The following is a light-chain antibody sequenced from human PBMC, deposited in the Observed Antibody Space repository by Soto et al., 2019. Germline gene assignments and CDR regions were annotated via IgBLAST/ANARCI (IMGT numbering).Light chain of an antibody. CDR2: EGS. J-gene: IGLJ1*01. CDR3: CSYAGSTTLYV. CDR1: SSDIGSYNL. Sequence: QSALTQPASVSGSPGQSITISCTGTSSDIGSYNLVSWYQQHPGKAPKVIICEGSKRPSGVSNRFSGSKSGNTASLTFSGLQAEDEADYYCCSYAGSTTLYVFGTGTKLTVL. V-gene: IGLV2-23*01.